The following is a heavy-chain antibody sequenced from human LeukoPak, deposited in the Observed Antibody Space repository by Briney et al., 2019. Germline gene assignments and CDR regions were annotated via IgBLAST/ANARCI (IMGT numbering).Heavy chain of an antibody. D-gene: IGHD1-7*01. Sequence: ASVKVSCKVSGYTLTELSMHWVRQAPGKGLEWMGGFDPEDGETTYAQKFQGRVTMTEDTSTDTAYMELSSLRSEDTAVYYCATLSPLTGTTVPDYWGQGTLVTVSS. J-gene: IGHJ4*02. CDR1: GYTLTELS. CDR2: FDPEDGET. CDR3: ATLSPLTGTTVPDY. V-gene: IGHV1-24*01.